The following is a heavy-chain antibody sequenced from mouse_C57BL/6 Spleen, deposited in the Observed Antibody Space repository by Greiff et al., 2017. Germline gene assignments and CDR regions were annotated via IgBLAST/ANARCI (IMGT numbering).Heavy chain of an antibody. V-gene: IGHV1-55*01. CDR2: IYPGSGST. CDR3: ARYYGAYYYAMED. D-gene: IGHD1-1*01. Sequence: QVQLQQPGAELVKPGASVKMSCKASGYTFTSYWITWVKQRPGQGLAWIGDIYPGSGSTNYNEKFKSKATLTVDTSSSTAYMQLSSLTSEDSAVYDCARYYGAYYYAMEDWGKGTSVTVAS. CDR1: GYTFTSYW. J-gene: IGHJ4*01.